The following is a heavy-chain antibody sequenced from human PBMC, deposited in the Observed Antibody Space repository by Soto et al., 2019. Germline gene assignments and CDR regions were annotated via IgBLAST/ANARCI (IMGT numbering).Heavy chain of an antibody. CDR3: ARLQAAAGDNDLTFDY. D-gene: IGHD6-13*01. CDR2: IDPSDSYT. Sequence: GDSLRISCKGSGYSFTSYWISWGLQMPGKGLEWMGRIDPSDSYTNYSPSFQGHVTISADKSISTAYLQWSSLKASDTAMYYCARLQAAAGDNDLTFDYWGQGTLVTAPQ. J-gene: IGHJ4*02. CDR1: GYSFTSYW. V-gene: IGHV5-10-1*01.